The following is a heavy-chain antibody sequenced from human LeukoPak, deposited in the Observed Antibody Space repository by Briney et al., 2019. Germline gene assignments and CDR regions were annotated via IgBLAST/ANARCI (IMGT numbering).Heavy chain of an antibody. CDR3: ARGRVWGSYRQNFDY. Sequence: SETLSLTCAVYGRSFSGYYWSWIRQPPGKGLEWIGEINHSGSTNYNPSLKSRVTISVDTSKNQFSLKLSSVTAADTAVYYCARGRVWGSYRQNFDYWGQGTLVTVSS. V-gene: IGHV4-34*01. CDR2: INHSGST. J-gene: IGHJ4*02. CDR1: GRSFSGYY. D-gene: IGHD3-16*02.